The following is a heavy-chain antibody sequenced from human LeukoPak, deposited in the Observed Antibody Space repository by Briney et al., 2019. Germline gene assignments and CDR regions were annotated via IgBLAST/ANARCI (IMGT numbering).Heavy chain of an antibody. CDR2: IIPILGIA. D-gene: IGHD3-22*01. CDR1: GGTFSSYA. J-gene: IGHJ6*02. V-gene: IGHV1-69*04. Sequence: ASVKVSCKASGGTFSSYAISWVRQAPGQGLEWMGRIIPILGIANYAQKFQGRVTITADKSTSTAYMELSSLRSEDTAVYYCARVIVVYYYGMDVWGQGTTVTVSS. CDR3: ARVIVVYYYGMDV.